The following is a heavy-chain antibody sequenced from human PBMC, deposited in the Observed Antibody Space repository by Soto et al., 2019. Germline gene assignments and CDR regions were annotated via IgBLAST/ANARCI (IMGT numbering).Heavy chain of an antibody. CDR1: EFTFSTYA. CDR2: ISDSGDIT. D-gene: IGHD3-3*01. CDR3: AKVKAIFGVVIRYYYGMDV. V-gene: IGHV3-23*01. J-gene: IGHJ6*02. Sequence: GGSLRLSCAASEFTFSTYAMTWVRQAPGRGLQWVATISDSGDITYYADSVKGRFTISRDNSRNTLYLQMNSLRAEDTAVYYCAKVKAIFGVVIRYYYGMDVWGQGTTVTVSS.